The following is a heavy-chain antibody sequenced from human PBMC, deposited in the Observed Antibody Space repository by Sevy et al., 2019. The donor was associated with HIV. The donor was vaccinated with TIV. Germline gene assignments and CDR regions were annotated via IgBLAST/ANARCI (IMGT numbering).Heavy chain of an antibody. CDR1: GYTFTSYG. V-gene: IGHV1-18*01. CDR3: ASSAASIAARPRTYYYYGMDV. Sequence: ASVKVSCKASGYTFTSYGISWVRQAPGQGLEWMGWISAYNGNTNYAQKLQGRVTMTTDTSTSTAYMELRSLRSDDTAVYYCASSAASIAARPRTYYYYGMDVWGHGTTVTVSS. D-gene: IGHD6-6*01. J-gene: IGHJ6*02. CDR2: ISAYNGNT.